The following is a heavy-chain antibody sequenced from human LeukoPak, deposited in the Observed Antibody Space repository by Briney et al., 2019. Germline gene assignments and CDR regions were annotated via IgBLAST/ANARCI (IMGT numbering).Heavy chain of an antibody. CDR3: ARHKRPGIDDYVWGSYLAAAFDI. V-gene: IGHV4-59*08. CDR2: IYYSGST. CDR1: GGSISNYY. J-gene: IGHJ3*02. Sequence: KPSETLSLTCTVSGGSISNYYWSWIRQPPRKGLELIGYIYYSGSTNYNPSLKSRVTISVDTSKNQFSLKLSSVTAADTAVYYCARHKRPGIDDYVWGSYLAAAFDIWGQGTMVTVSS. D-gene: IGHD3-16*02.